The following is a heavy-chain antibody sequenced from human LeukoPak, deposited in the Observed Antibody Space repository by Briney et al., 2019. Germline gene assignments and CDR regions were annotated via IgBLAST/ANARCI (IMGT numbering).Heavy chain of an antibody. V-gene: IGHV4-59*01. J-gene: IGHJ2*01. CDR2: MYYSGST. CDR1: GGSISNYY. Sequence: SETLSRTCRVSGGSISNYYWSWIRQPPGKGLEWIGSMYYSGSTNYNPSLKSRATISEDTSKTQFSLKLSSVTAADTAVYYCARAGYDTSGFWYFDLWGRGTLVTVSS. CDR3: ARAGYDTSGFWYFDL. D-gene: IGHD3-22*01.